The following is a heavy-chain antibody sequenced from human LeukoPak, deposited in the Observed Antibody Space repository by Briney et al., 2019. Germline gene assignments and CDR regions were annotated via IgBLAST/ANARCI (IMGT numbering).Heavy chain of an antibody. Sequence: GGSLRLSCAASGFTVSTNYMTWVRQAPGKGLEWVSVIYSGGTTYYSDSVKGRFSISRDNSKNTLYLQMNSLRAEDTAVYYCARYDYGRSGFDSWGQGTLVTVSS. CDR1: GFTVSTNY. D-gene: IGHD5-12*01. J-gene: IGHJ4*02. CDR2: IYSGGTT. V-gene: IGHV3-66*01. CDR3: ARYDYGRSGFDS.